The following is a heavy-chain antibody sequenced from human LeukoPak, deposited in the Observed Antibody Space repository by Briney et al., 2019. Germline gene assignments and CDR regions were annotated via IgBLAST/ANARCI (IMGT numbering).Heavy chain of an antibody. CDR1: GFTFSSYG. CDR2: ISYDGSNK. D-gene: IGHD5-18*01. CDR3: AKSGIQAMVKYYFDY. Sequence: GGSLRLSCAASGFTFSSYGMHWVRQAPGKWLEWVAVISYDGSNKYYADSVKGRFTISRDNSKNTLYLQMNSLRAEDTAVYYCAKSGIQAMVKYYFDYWGQGTLVTVSS. J-gene: IGHJ4*02. V-gene: IGHV3-30*18.